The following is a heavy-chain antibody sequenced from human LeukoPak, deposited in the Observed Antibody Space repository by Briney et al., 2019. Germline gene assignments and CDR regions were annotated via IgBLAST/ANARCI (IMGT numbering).Heavy chain of an antibody. CDR3: ARDKERGARPGRFHY. CDR2: ISAYNGNT. Sequence: ASVKVSCKASGYTFTSYDINWVRQATGQGLEWMGWISAYNGNTNYAQKLQGRVTMTTDTSTSTAYMELRSLRSDDTAVYYCARDKERGARPGRFHYWGQGTLVTVSS. D-gene: IGHD1-26*01. J-gene: IGHJ4*02. CDR1: GYTFTSYD. V-gene: IGHV1-18*01.